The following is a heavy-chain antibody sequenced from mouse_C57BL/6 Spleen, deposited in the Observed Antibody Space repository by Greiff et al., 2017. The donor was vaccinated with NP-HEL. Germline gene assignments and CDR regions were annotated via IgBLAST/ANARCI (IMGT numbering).Heavy chain of an antibody. CDR3: ARYDYDDDYYAMDY. Sequence: QVHVKQSGAELARPGASVKLSCKASGYTFTSYGISWVKQRTGQGLEWIGEIYPRSGNTYYNEKFKGKATLTADKSSSTAYMELRSLTSEDSAVYFCARYDYDDDYYAMDYWGQGTSVTVSS. CDR2: IYPRSGNT. J-gene: IGHJ4*01. D-gene: IGHD2-4*01. V-gene: IGHV1-81*01. CDR1: GYTFTSYG.